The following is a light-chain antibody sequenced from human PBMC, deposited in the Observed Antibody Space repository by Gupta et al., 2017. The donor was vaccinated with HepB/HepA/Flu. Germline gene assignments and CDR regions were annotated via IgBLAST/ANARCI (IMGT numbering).Light chain of an antibody. CDR3: KQYYSTPRT. J-gene: IGKJ1*01. CDR2: WAS. CDR1: QSVLYSYTNKNY. V-gene: IGKV4-1*01. Sequence: MTQSPDSLAVSLGARAPINCKSSQSVLYSYTNKNYLAWYQQKPGQPTKLLIYWASTRESGVPDRFSGSGSGTDFTLTISSLQAEDVALYYCKQYYSTPRTFGQGTKVEIK.